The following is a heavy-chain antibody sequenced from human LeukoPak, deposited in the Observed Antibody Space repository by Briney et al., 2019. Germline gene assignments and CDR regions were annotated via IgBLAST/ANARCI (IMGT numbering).Heavy chain of an antibody. CDR3: ARGSSLDN. V-gene: IGHV3-48*02. Sequence: GGSLRLSCAASGFTFSSFNMNWVRQAPGKGLEWVSYISSSSSTIYYRDSVKGRFTISRDNAKNSLYLQMSSLRDEDTAVYCCARGSSLDNWGQGALVTVSS. CDR2: ISSSSSTI. D-gene: IGHD3-16*02. CDR1: GFTFSSFN. J-gene: IGHJ4*02.